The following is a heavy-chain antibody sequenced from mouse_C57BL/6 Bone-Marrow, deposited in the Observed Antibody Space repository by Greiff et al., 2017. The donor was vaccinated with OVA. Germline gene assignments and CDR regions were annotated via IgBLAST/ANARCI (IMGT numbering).Heavy chain of an antibody. J-gene: IGHJ1*03. CDR3: ARRGYYGSSYGYFDV. Sequence: EVQLQESGGGLVQPGGSLKLSCAASGFTFSDYYMYWVRQTPEKRLEWVAYISNGGGSTYYPDTVKGRFTISRDNAKNTLYLQMSRLKSEDTAMYYCARRGYYGSSYGYFDVWGTGTTVTVSS. CDR2: ISNGGGST. CDR1: GFTFSDYY. V-gene: IGHV5-12*01. D-gene: IGHD1-1*01.